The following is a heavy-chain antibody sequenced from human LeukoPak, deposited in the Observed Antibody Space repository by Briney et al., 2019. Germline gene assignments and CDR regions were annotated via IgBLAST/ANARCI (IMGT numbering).Heavy chain of an antibody. CDR3: AKGDYCSSVSCYAYYHYGMYV. CDR2: IIGSGGRA. D-gene: IGHD2-2*01. CDR1: GFTFSTYA. J-gene: IGHJ6*02. Sequence: GGSLRLSCAASGFTFSTYAMSCVRLAPGRGLEWVSAIIGSGGRAYYADSVKGRFSISRDNSKNTLYLQMNSLRAEDTALYYCAKGDYCSSVSCYAYYHYGMYVWGQGTTVTVSS. V-gene: IGHV3-23*01.